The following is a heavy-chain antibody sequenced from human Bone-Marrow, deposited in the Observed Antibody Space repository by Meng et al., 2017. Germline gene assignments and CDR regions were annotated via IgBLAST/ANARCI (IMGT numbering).Heavy chain of an antibody. CDR1: GFTFSSYS. CDR2: ISSSSSYI. CDR3: ARGEVNSSVWYVSYYYYYGMDV. J-gene: IGHJ6*02. D-gene: IGHD6-19*01. Sequence: GESLKISCAASGFTFSSYSMNWVRQAPGKGLEWVSSISSSSSYIYYADSVKGRFTISRDNAKNSLYLQMNSLRAEDTAVYYCARGEVNSSVWYVSYYYYYGMDVWGQGTTVTVSS. V-gene: IGHV3-21*01.